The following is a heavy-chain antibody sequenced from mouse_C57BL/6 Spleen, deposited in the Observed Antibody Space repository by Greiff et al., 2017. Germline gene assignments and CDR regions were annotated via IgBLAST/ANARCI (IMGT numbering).Heavy chain of an antibody. CDR2: IYPGDGDT. CDR3: AHYYGRGAY. J-gene: IGHJ3*01. CDR1: GYAFSSSW. Sequence: QVQLQQSGPELVKPGASVKISCKASGYAFSSSWMNWVKQRPGKGLEWIGRIYPGDGDTNYNGKFKGKATLTADKSSSTAYMQLSSLTSEDSAVYFCAHYYGRGAYWGQGTLVTVSA. V-gene: IGHV1-82*01. D-gene: IGHD1-1*01.